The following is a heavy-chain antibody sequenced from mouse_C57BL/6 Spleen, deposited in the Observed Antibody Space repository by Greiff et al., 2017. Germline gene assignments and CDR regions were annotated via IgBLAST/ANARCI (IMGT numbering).Heavy chain of an antibody. V-gene: IGHV1-69*01. CDR3: ASTSYSFAVDY. CDR2: IDPSDSYT. D-gene: IGHD2-10*01. CDR1: GYTFTSYW. Sequence: VQLQQPGAELVMPGASVKLSCKASGYTFTSYWMHWVKQRPGQGLEWIGEIDPSDSYTNYNQKFKGKSTLTVNKSSSTAYMQLSSLTSEDSAVYYCASTSYSFAVDYWGQGTSVTVSS. J-gene: IGHJ4*01.